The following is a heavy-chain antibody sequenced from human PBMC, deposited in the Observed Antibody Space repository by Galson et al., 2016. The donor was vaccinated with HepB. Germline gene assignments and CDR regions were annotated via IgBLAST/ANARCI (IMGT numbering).Heavy chain of an antibody. J-gene: IGHJ3*02. D-gene: IGHD6-13*01. V-gene: IGHV1-18*01. CDR2: ISAYNGNT. CDR1: GYTFTAYG. Sequence: SVKVSCKASGYTFTAYGISWVRQAPGQGLEWMGWISAYNGNTNFAKEVQGRVIMTTDTSTSTAYMELRSLRSEDTAVYYCARDRQTIIAAGKNTFQTWGQGTMVTVSS. CDR3: ARDRQTIIAAGKNTFQT.